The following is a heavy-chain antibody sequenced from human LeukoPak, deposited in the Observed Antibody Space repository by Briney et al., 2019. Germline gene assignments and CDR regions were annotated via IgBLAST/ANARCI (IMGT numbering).Heavy chain of an antibody. CDR3: ARDRSSSSWYGRKAFDI. Sequence: KTGGSLRLSCAASGFTFSSYSMNWVRQAPGKGLEWVSSISSSSSYIYSADSVKGRFTISRDNAKNSLYLQMNSLRADDTAVYYCARDRSSSSWYGRKAFDIWGQGTMVTVSS. V-gene: IGHV3-21*04. J-gene: IGHJ3*02. D-gene: IGHD6-13*01. CDR2: ISSSSSYI. CDR1: GFTFSSYS.